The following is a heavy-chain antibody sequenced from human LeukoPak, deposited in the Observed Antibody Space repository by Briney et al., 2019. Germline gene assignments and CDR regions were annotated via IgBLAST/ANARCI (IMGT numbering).Heavy chain of an antibody. CDR1: GYTFTSYG. J-gene: IGHJ4*02. CDR3: ARANPGVADYGDYISYHYFDY. V-gene: IGHV1-18*01. D-gene: IGHD4-17*01. CDR2: ISAYNGNT. Sequence: GASVKVSCKASGYTFTSYGISWVRQAPGQGLEWMGWISAYNGNTNYAQKLQGRVTMTTDTSTSTAYMELRSLRSDDTAVYYCARANPGVADYGDYISYHYFDYWGQGTLVTVSS.